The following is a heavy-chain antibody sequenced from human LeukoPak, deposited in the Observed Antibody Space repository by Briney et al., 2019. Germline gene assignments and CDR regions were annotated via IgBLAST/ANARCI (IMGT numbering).Heavy chain of an antibody. CDR2: IRGGGDNT. V-gene: IGHV3-23*01. D-gene: IGHD4-17*01. J-gene: IGHJ4*02. CDR1: GLTFSIYT. Sequence: GGSLRLSCAASGLTFSIYTMSWVRQAPGKGLEWVSAIRGGGDNTFYADSVKGRFTISRDNSKNTLYLQMNSLRADDTAVYFCATQMTTVTMDDYWGQGTLVTVSS. CDR3: ATQMTTVTMDDY.